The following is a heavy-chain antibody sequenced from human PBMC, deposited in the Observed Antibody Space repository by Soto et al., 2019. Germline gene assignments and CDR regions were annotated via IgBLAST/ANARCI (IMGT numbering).Heavy chain of an antibody. CDR1: GFTFSSYA. CDR3: ARGVYSSGWYGEFDY. CDR2: ISSSGGTT. D-gene: IGHD6-19*01. V-gene: IGHV3-23*01. J-gene: IGHJ4*02. Sequence: GGSLRLSCAASGFTFSSYAMSWVRQAPGKGLEWVSAISSSGGTTYYADSVKGRFTISRDNAKNSLYLQMNSLRAEDTAVYYCARGVYSSGWYGEFDYWGQGTLVTVSS.